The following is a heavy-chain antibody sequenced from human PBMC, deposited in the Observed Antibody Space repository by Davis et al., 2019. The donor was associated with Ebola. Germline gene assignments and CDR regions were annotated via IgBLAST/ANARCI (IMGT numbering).Heavy chain of an antibody. J-gene: IGHJ6*02. CDR2: ITVYNGKT. Sequence: ASVKVSCKASGYSFPNYPIAWVRQAPGQGLEWMGWITVYNGKTNYAQKLQGRVTMTTDTSTSTVYMELTSLRSDDTGVYYCARRAYCSGGSCYDGMDVWGQGTTVTVSS. CDR1: GYSFPNYP. D-gene: IGHD2-15*01. V-gene: IGHV1-18*04. CDR3: ARRAYCSGGSCYDGMDV.